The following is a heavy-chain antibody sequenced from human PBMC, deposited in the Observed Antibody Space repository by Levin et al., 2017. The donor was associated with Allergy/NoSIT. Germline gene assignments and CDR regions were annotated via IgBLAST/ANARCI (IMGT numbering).Heavy chain of an antibody. CDR1: XXXXXXXE. CDR3: ARGRDYDFWSGYPIREGG. Sequence: GGSLRLSCAXXXXXXXXXEKKWIGQGHDKGLEWVAVISYDGSNKYYADSVKGRFTISRDNSKNTLYLQMNSLRAEDTAVYYCARGRDYDFWSGYPIREGGWGQGTLVTVSS. D-gene: IGHD3-3*01. CDR2: ISYDGSNK. V-gene: IGHV3-30-3*01. J-gene: IGHJ4*02.